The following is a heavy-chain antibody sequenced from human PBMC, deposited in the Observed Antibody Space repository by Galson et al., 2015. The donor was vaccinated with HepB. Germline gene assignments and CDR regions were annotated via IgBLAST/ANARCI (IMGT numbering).Heavy chain of an antibody. D-gene: IGHD1-26*01. CDR2: IVVGSGNT. CDR1: GFTFTSSA. CDR3: AADKGVDKWELLDAFDI. Sequence: SVKVSCKASGFTFTSSAVQWVRQARGQRLEWIGWIVVGSGNTNYAQKFQERVTITRDMSTSTAYMELSSLRSEDTAVYYCAADKGVDKWELLDAFDIWGQGTMVTVSS. J-gene: IGHJ3*02. V-gene: IGHV1-58*01.